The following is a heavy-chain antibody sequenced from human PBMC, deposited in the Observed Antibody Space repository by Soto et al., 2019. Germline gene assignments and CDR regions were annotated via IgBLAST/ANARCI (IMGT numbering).Heavy chain of an antibody. CDR2: ISYDGSNR. CDR3: VGGQYYFDY. J-gene: IGHJ4*02. Sequence: GGSLRLSCAASGFPFTTYGMHWVREGPGKGLEWAAVISYDGSNRYYADSVKGRFTISRDNSKNTLYLQMNDLRPEDTALYYCVGGQYYFDYRGQGTLVTVSS. D-gene: IGHD3-10*01. CDR1: GFPFTTYG. V-gene: IGHV3-30*03.